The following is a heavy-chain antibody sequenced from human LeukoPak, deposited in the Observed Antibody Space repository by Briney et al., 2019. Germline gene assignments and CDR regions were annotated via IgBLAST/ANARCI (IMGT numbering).Heavy chain of an antibody. CDR3: ARGSSGYSDDAFDI. V-gene: IGHV4-4*07. D-gene: IGHD3-22*01. CDR1: GDSINNFY. Sequence: PSETLSLTCTVSGDSINNFYWSWIRQPAGKGLEWIGRVYSSGTTDYNPSLKSRVSMSVDTSSNQFSLRLSSMTAADTALYYCARGSSGYSDDAFDIWGQGTMVTVSS. CDR2: VYSSGTT. J-gene: IGHJ3*02.